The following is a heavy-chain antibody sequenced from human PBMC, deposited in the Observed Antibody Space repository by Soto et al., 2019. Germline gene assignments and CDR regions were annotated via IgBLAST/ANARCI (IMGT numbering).Heavy chain of an antibody. D-gene: IGHD6-19*01. Sequence: HPGGPLRPSCAASGFTLSNYVMNWVRQAPGKGLKWISCIVSSSVTIFHADSVKGRVTISRDSAKNSLYLQMTSLRAEDTVLFSCARVPSGGWPYSFDSWRREPLVT. V-gene: IGHV3-48*01. CDR2: IVSSSVTI. CDR3: ARVPSGGWPYSFDS. J-gene: IGHJ4*02. CDR1: GFTLSNYV.